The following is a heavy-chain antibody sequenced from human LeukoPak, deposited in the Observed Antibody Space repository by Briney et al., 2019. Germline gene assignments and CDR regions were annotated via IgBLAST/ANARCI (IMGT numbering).Heavy chain of an antibody. CDR1: GFTFSSHW. Sequence: GGSLRLSCAASGFTFSSHWMHWVRQAPGKGLEWVSGISWNSGSIGYADSVKGRFTISRDNAKNSLYLQMNSLRAEDTALYYCAKALPYYYDSSGYEQHAFDIWGQGTMVTVSS. D-gene: IGHD3-22*01. V-gene: IGHV3-9*01. J-gene: IGHJ3*02. CDR3: AKALPYYYDSSGYEQHAFDI. CDR2: ISWNSGSI.